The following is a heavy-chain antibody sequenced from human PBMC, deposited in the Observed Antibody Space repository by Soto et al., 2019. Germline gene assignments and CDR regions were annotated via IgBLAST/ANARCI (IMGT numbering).Heavy chain of an antibody. CDR2: IKEDGSKT. V-gene: IGHV3-7*01. CDR3: ARDANDWKLSDF. J-gene: IGHJ4*02. D-gene: IGHD1-1*01. Sequence: PGGSLGLSCAASGFIFSNFWMAWVRQAPGKGLEWVANIKEDGSKTYYVDSVKGRFTVSRDNSKNFLHLELNSLRAEDTAVYFCARDANDWKLSDFWGQGTQVTVSS. CDR1: GFIFSNFW.